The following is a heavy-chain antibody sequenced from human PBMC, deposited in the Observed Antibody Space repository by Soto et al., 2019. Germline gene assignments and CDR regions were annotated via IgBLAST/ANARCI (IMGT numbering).Heavy chain of an antibody. Sequence: AASVKVSCKASGYTFTSYYMHWVRQAPGQGLEWMGIINPCNGSTNYAQKFQGRVTMTRDRSMSTAYMELSSLRSEDMVVYSCVRAGLRITMIVVVPEAGAFDIWGQGTMVTVSS. D-gene: IGHD3-22*01. J-gene: IGHJ3*02. V-gene: IGHV1-46*01. CDR2: INPCNGST. CDR1: GYTFTSYY. CDR3: VRAGLRITMIVVVPEAGAFDI.